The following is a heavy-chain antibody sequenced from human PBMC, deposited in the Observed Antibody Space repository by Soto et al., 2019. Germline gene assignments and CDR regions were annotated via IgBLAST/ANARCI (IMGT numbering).Heavy chain of an antibody. D-gene: IGHD4-17*01. V-gene: IGHV4-61*01. CDR2: MYYTGVT. CDR3: ARGGEPLGYYGLDV. CDR1: GGSVSSGNHF. J-gene: IGHJ6*02. Sequence: SLTCSVSGGSVSSGNHFWNWIRQPPGRGLEWLGYMYYTGVTNYNPSLKSRVSMSVDTSKNQFSLKLTSLTAADTAVYYCARGGEPLGYYGLDVWGQGTTVTVSS.